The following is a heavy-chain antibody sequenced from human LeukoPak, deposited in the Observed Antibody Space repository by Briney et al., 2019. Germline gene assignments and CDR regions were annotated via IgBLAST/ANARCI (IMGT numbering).Heavy chain of an antibody. V-gene: IGHV3-21*01. J-gene: IGHJ4*02. CDR3: ARDCSSTSCPFDY. CDR1: GFTFSSYS. CDR2: ISSSSSYI. D-gene: IGHD2-2*01. Sequence: GGPLRLSCAASGFTFSSYSMNWVRQAPGKGLEWVSSISSSSSYIYYADSVKGRFTISRDNAKNSLYLQMNSLRAEDTAVYYCARDCSSTSCPFDYWGQGTLVTVSS.